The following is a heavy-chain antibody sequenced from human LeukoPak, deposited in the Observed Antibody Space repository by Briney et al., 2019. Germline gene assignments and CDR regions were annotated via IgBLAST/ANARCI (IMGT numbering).Heavy chain of an antibody. CDR2: IYTSGST. Sequence: SETLSLTCTVSGGSISSYYWSWIRQPPGKGLEWIGYIYTSGSTNYNPSLKSRVTISVDTSKNQFSLKLSSVTAADTAVYYCARRGYYYDGSGYYEASAFDIWGQGTMVTVSS. V-gene: IGHV4-4*09. CDR1: GGSISSYY. J-gene: IGHJ3*02. D-gene: IGHD3-22*01. CDR3: ARRGYYYDGSGYYEASAFDI.